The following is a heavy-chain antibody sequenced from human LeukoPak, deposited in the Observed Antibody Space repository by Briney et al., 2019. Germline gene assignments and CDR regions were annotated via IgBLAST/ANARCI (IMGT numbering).Heavy chain of an antibody. J-gene: IGHJ5*02. CDR2: INIGGTNT. V-gene: IGHV3-11*01. CDR3: ATDGAGFDT. CDR1: GFTYNDYY. Sequence: GGSLRLSCAASGFTYNDYYMSWIRQAPGKGLEWLSYINIGGTNTHYADSVKGRFTISRDNAKKSLYLEMNNLRAEDTAVYYCATDGAGFDTWGQGVLVTVSS.